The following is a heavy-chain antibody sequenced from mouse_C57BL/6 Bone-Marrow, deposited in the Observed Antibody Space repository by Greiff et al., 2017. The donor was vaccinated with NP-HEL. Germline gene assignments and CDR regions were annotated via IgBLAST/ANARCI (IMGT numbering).Heavy chain of an antibody. CDR1: GFNIKDSY. J-gene: IGHJ4*01. Sequence: VQLKESGAELVKPGASVKLSCTASGFNIKDSYMHWVKQRTEQGLEWIGRIDPEDGETKYAPKFQGKATIPADTSSNTAYLQLSSLTTEDTAVYDCARGSYYVSYAMDYRGQGASVTVTS. CDR3: ARGSYYVSYAMDY. V-gene: IGHV14-2*01. CDR2: IDPEDGET. D-gene: IGHD1-1*01.